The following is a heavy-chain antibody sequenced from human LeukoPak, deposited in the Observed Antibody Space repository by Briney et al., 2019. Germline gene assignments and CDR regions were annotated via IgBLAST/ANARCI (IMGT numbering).Heavy chain of an antibody. V-gene: IGHV3-74*01. D-gene: IGHD4-23*01. J-gene: IGHJ4*02. Sequence: GGSLRLSCAASGFTFSSYWMNWVRQAPGKGLVWVSRIASDGSSTTYADSVKGRFSISRDNAKNTLYLQMNSLRVEDTAVYYCARGRPHGNDYWGQGALVTVSS. CDR1: GFTFSSYW. CDR3: ARGRPHGNDY. CDR2: IASDGSST.